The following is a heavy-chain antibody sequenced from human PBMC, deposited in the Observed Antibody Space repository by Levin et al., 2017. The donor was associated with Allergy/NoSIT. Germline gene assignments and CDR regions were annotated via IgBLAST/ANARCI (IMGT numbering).Heavy chain of an antibody. D-gene: IGHD3-10*01. V-gene: IGHV1-18*01. CDR2: ISAQNGYT. CDR1: NYTFTTYG. Sequence: ASVKVSCKTTNYTFTTYGISWVRQAPGQGLEWMGWISAQNGYTNYAQKFQGRVTMTTDTSTSTSYMELRSLRSDDTAVYYCATRGFNINLWHNWFDPWGQGTLVTVSS. J-gene: IGHJ5*02. CDR3: ATRGFNINLWHNWFDP.